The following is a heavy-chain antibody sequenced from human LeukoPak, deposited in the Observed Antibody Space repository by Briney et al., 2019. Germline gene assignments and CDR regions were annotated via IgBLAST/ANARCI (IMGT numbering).Heavy chain of an antibody. Sequence: GGSLRLSCAASGFTFSSYWMSWVRQAPGKGLEWVANIKQDGSEKYYVDSVKGRFTISRANAKNSLYLQMNSLRAEDTAVYYCARQSSSSYHYFDYWGQGTLVTVSS. J-gene: IGHJ4*02. CDR2: IKQDGSEK. D-gene: IGHD6-13*01. CDR1: GFTFSSYW. CDR3: ARQSSSSYHYFDY. V-gene: IGHV3-7*01.